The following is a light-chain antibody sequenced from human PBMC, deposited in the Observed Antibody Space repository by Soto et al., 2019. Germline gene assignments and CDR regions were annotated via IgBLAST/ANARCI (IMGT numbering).Light chain of an antibody. CDR3: QQYNNWWT. Sequence: VMTQSPATLSVSPGERATLSCTASQSINSNLAWYQQRPGQAPRLLIYGASTRATGIPARFSGSGSGTEFTLTISSMKSEDFAVYYCQQYNNWWTFGQGTKVDIK. CDR1: QSINSN. J-gene: IGKJ1*01. CDR2: GAS. V-gene: IGKV3-15*01.